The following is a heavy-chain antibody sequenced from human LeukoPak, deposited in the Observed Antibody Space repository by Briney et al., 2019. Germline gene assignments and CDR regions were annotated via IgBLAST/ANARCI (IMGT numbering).Heavy chain of an antibody. CDR3: ARVPQKPSGWYYFDY. Sequence: SVKVSCKASGGTFSSYAISWVRQAPGQGLEWMGGIIPIFGTANYAQKFQGRVTITTDESTSTAYMELSSLRAEDTAVYYCARVPQKPSGWYYFDYWGQGTLVTVSS. D-gene: IGHD6-19*01. J-gene: IGHJ4*02. V-gene: IGHV1-69*05. CDR1: GGTFSSYA. CDR2: IIPIFGTA.